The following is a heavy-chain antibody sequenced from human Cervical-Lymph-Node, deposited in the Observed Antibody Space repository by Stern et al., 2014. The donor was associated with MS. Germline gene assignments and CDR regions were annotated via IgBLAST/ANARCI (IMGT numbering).Heavy chain of an antibody. CDR3: ARVNSGYNWFDY. V-gene: IGHV4-4*02. J-gene: IGHJ5*01. D-gene: IGHD5-12*01. CDR2: IYHSRTT. Sequence: QVQLQESGPGLVKPSGTLSLTCAVSGGSISNTNWWGWVRQTPGMGLEWIGEIYHSRTTNFSPSLKSRVTLAVAKSQNQFSLELESVTAADTAIYYCARVNSGYNWFDYWGQGTLVTVSS. CDR1: GGSISNTNW.